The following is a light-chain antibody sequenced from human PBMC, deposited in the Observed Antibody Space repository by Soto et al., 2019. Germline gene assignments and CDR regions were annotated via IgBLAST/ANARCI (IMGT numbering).Light chain of an antibody. CDR3: QQYATSPRT. J-gene: IGKJ1*01. CDR1: QDISNY. V-gene: IGKV1-33*01. Sequence: DIQMTQSPSSLSASVGDRVTITCQASQDISNYLNWYQQKPGKAPKLPIYDASNLETGVPSRFSGSGSGTDFTFTITRLEPEDFAVYYCQQYATSPRTFGQGTKVEL. CDR2: DAS.